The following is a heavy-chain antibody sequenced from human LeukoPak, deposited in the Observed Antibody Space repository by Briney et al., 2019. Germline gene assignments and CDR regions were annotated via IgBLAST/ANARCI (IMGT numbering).Heavy chain of an antibody. Sequence: GGSLRLSCAASGFTFGAYTMNWVRQAPGKGLEWVTCIFSRSESIFYADSVKGRFTISRDNAKNSLYLQMDSLRAEDTAVYYCARDFLHSSTSRPFDYWGQGTLVTVSS. CDR2: IFSRSESI. D-gene: IGHD2-2*01. CDR3: ARDFLHSSTSRPFDY. J-gene: IGHJ4*02. CDR1: GFTFGAYT. V-gene: IGHV3-21*01.